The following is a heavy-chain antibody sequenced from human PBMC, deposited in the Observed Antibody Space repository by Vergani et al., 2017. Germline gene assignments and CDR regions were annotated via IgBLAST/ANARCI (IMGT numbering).Heavy chain of an antibody. D-gene: IGHD1-1*01. Sequence: QVQLQQWGAGLLKPSETLSLTCAVYGGSFSGYYQSWIRRPPGKGLEWIGEIKHSGSTKYNPSLKSRVTISVDTSKNQFSLQLSSLTAADTAVYYCARTSGRTPLDYWGQGTLVTVSA. CDR2: IKHSGST. J-gene: IGHJ4*02. CDR1: GGSFSGYY. V-gene: IGHV4-34*01. CDR3: ARTSGRTPLDY.